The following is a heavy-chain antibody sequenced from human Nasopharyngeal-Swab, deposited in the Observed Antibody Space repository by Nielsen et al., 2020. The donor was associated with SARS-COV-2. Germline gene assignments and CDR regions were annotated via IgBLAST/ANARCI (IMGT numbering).Heavy chain of an antibody. Sequence: GGSLRLSCAASGFTFSNYWMYWVRQAPGKGLVWVSRINTDGSSTSYADSVEGRFTISRDNAKNTLYLQMNSLRAEDTAVYYCAKRDDYYESSGLGDWGQGTLVTVSS. J-gene: IGHJ4*02. CDR2: INTDGSST. CDR3: AKRDDYYESSGLGD. CDR1: GFTFSNYW. D-gene: IGHD3-22*01. V-gene: IGHV3-74*01.